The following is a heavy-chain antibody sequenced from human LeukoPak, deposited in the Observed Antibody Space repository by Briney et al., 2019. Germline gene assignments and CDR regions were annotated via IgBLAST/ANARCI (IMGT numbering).Heavy chain of an antibody. CDR3: ARNPAGIGDY. Sequence: GGSLRLSCAASGFTFSTYNMNWVRQAPGKGLEWVSFISNGSEIIYYADSVKGRFTVSRDNAKNSLYLQMNSLRDEDTAVYYCARNPAGIGDYLGQGTLVTVSS. D-gene: IGHD1-26*01. CDR1: GFTFSTYN. CDR2: ISNGSEII. V-gene: IGHV3-48*02. J-gene: IGHJ4*02.